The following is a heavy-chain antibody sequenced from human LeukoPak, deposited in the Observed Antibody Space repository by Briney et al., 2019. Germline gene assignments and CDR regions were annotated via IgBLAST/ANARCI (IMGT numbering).Heavy chain of an antibody. CDR3: ARGRSSRITMIVVVPWGYYMDV. Sequence: SETLSLTCAVYGGSFSGYYWSWIRQPPGKGLEWIGEINHSGSTNYNPSLKSRVTISVDTSKNQFSLKLSSVTAADTAVYYCARGRSSRITMIVVVPWGYYMDVWGKGTTVTVSS. V-gene: IGHV4-34*01. CDR2: INHSGST. D-gene: IGHD3-22*01. J-gene: IGHJ6*03. CDR1: GGSFSGYY.